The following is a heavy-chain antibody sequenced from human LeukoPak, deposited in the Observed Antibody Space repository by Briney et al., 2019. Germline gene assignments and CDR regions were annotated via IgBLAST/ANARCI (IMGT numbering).Heavy chain of an antibody. D-gene: IGHD1-14*01. CDR2: ITPDGSST. J-gene: IGHJ4*02. V-gene: IGHV3-74*01. CDR1: GFTFSAYW. Sequence: GGSLRLSCAASGFTFSAYWMHWVRQAPGKGLVWVSRITPDGSSTSYADSVKGRFTISRDNTKNSVYLQMSSLRAEDTAVYYCAREVWGPEYWGQGTLVTVSS. CDR3: AREVWGPEY.